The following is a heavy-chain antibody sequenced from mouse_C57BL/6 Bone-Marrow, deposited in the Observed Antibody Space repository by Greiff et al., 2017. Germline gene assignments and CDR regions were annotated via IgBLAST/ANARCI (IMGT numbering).Heavy chain of an antibody. CDR2: IDPENGDT. CDR3: TTSFYYYGSSPFAY. CDR1: GFNIKDDY. V-gene: IGHV14-4*01. J-gene: IGHJ3*01. D-gene: IGHD1-1*01. Sequence: VQLQQSGAELVRPGASVKLSCTASGFNIKDDYMHWVKQRPEQGLEWIGWIDPENGDTEYASKFQGKATITADTSSNTAYLQLSSLTSEDTAVYYCTTSFYYYGSSPFAYWGQGTLVTVSA.